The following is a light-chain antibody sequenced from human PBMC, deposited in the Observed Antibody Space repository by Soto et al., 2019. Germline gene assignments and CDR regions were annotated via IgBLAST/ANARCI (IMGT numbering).Light chain of an antibody. CDR2: ATY. V-gene: IGKV1-39*01. J-gene: IGKJ5*01. CDR3: QQNHSRPRT. Sequence: DIQMTQSPSSLSAFVGDRVTITCRASQDISNYLIWYQQKPGKAPKFLIYATYILQSGVPSRFSGSGSVTDFTLTSSSLQAEDSATYYCQQNHSRPRTFGQGTRLEMK. CDR1: QDISNY.